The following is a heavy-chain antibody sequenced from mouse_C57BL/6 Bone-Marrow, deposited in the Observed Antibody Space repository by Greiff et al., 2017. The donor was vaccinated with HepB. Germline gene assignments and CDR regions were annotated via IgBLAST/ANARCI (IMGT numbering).Heavy chain of an antibody. J-gene: IGHJ2*01. V-gene: IGHV1-19*01. CDR3: ASVSGYLNFDY. CDR1: GYTFTDYY. CDR2: INPYNGGT. D-gene: IGHD3-2*02. Sequence: EVQLQQSGPVLVKPGASVKMSCKASGYTFTDYYMNWVKQSHGKSLEWIGVINPYNGGTSYNQKFKGKATLTVDKSSSTAYMELNSLTSEDSAVYYCASVSGYLNFDYWGQGTTLTVSS.